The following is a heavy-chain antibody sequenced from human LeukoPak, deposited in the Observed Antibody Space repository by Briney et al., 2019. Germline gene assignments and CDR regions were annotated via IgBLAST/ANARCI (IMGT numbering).Heavy chain of an antibody. CDR1: GGSVSSGSYY. D-gene: IGHD6-13*01. CDR2: IYYSGST. J-gene: IGHJ4*02. Sequence: TSETLSLTCTVSGGSVSSGSYYWSWIRQPPGKGLEWIGYIYYSGSTNYNPSLKSRVTISVDTSKNQFSLKLSSVTAADTAVYYCARLADAGTYYFDYWGQGTLVTVSS. CDR3: ARLADAGTYYFDY. V-gene: IGHV4-61*01.